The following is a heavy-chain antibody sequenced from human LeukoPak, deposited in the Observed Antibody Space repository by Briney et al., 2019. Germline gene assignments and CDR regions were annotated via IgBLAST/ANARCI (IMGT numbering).Heavy chain of an antibody. J-gene: IGHJ6*02. Sequence: GGSLRLSCAASGFTFSSYAMSWVRQAPGKGLEWVSAISGSGGSTYYAGSVKGRFTISRDNSKNTLYLQMNSLRAEDTAVYYCEKDQQQLVPYYYYYYGMDVWGQGTTVTVSS. CDR1: GFTFSSYA. CDR2: ISGSGGST. D-gene: IGHD6-13*01. CDR3: EKDQQQLVPYYYYYYGMDV. V-gene: IGHV3-23*01.